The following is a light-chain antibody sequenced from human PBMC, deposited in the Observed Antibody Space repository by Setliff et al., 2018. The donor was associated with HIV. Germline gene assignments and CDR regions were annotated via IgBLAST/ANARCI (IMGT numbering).Light chain of an antibody. Sequence: ALTQPASVSGSLGQSIIISCTGTNSDVGVYDYVSWYQQYPGKAPKLIIYDVSNRPSGVSHRFSGSKSAITASLTISGLQTEDEADYYCNSYTNKKTYVFGTGTKVTVL. CDR2: DVS. V-gene: IGLV2-14*01. J-gene: IGLJ1*01. CDR1: NSDVGVYDY. CDR3: NSYTNKKTYV.